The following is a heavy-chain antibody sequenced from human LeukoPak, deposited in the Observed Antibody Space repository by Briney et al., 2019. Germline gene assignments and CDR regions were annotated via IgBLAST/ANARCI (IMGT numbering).Heavy chain of an antibody. CDR3: ARVRTDSGYELDY. D-gene: IGHD5-12*01. CDR2: IYYSGST. CDR1: GGSISSYC. J-gene: IGHJ4*02. V-gene: IGHV4-59*01. Sequence: SETLSLTCTVSGGSISSYCWSWIRQPPGKGLEWIGYIYYSGSTNYNPSLKSRVAISVDTSKNQFSLRLSSVTAADTAVYYCARVRTDSGYELDYWGQGTLVTVSS.